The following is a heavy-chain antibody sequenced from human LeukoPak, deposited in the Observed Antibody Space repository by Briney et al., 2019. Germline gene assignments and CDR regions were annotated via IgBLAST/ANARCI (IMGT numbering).Heavy chain of an antibody. Sequence: GGSLRPSCAASGFTFSSYWMSWVRQAPGKGLEWVANIKQDGSEKYYVDSVKGRFTISRDNAKNSLYLQMNSLRAEDTAVYYCARDPGGSYPYFDYWGQGTLVTVSS. D-gene: IGHD1-26*01. CDR2: IKQDGSEK. CDR3: ARDPGGSYPYFDY. V-gene: IGHV3-7*01. CDR1: GFTFSSYW. J-gene: IGHJ4*02.